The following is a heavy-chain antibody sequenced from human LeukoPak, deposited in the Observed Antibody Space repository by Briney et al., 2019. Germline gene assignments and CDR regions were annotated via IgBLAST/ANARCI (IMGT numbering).Heavy chain of an antibody. J-gene: IGHJ4*02. CDR1: GFTFDDYD. Sequence: PGGSLRLSCAASGFTFDDYDMSCVRQVPGKGREWVSSISSSSSHIYYADSVKGRFTISRDNAKNSLFLQMNSLRAEDTAVYYCAPGYCSGGSCLDLDYWGQGILVTVSS. D-gene: IGHD2-15*01. CDR3: APGYCSGGSCLDLDY. V-gene: IGHV3-21*01. CDR2: ISSSSSHI.